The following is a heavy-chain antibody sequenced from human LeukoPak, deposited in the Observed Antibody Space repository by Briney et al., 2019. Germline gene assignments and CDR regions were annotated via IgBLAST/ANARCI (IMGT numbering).Heavy chain of an antibody. J-gene: IGHJ4*02. Sequence: PGGSLRLSCTASGFTFSSYWMHWVRQAPGKGLMWVSRIHGDGSSTSTSYADSVNGRFTISRDNAKNTLYLQMNSLRAEDTAVYFCVRDGQGSTPLDYWGQGTLVTVSS. CDR2: IHGDGSSTST. V-gene: IGHV3-74*01. D-gene: IGHD1-26*01. CDR1: GFTFSSYW. CDR3: VRDGQGSTPLDY.